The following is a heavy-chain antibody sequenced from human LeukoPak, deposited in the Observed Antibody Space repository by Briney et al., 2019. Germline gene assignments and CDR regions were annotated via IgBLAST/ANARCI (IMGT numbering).Heavy chain of an antibody. CDR2: IYYSGST. Sequence: SETLSLTCTVSGGSISSYYWSWIRQPPGKGLEWIGYIYYSGSTNYNPSLKSRVTISVDTSKNQFSLKLSSVTAADTAVYYCARGVDYWGQGTLVTVSS. CDR1: GGSISSYY. V-gene: IGHV4-59*01. CDR3: ARGVDY. J-gene: IGHJ4*02.